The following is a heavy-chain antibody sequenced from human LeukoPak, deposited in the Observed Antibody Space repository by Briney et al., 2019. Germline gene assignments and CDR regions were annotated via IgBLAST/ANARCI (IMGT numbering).Heavy chain of an antibody. V-gene: IGHV3-21*01. CDR2: ISSSSSYI. CDR1: GFTFSSYS. Sequence: GGSLRLSCAASGFTFSSYSMNWVRQAPGKGLEWVSSISSSSSYIYYADSVKGRFTISRDNAKDSLYLQMNSLRAEDTAVYYCARDSRFEYQLLTDFDYWGQGTLVTVSS. J-gene: IGHJ4*02. CDR3: ARDSRFEYQLLTDFDY. D-gene: IGHD2-2*01.